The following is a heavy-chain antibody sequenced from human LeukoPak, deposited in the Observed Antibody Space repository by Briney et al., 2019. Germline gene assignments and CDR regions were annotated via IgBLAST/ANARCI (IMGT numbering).Heavy chain of an antibody. Sequence: GGSLRLSWAASGXTFSKSWMTWVRQAPGRGLQWVAHIKEDGGDKYYVDSVEGRFTISRDNDKTSVYLQMNSLRAEDTAVYYCATWSSGWQFDFWGQGTLVSVSS. D-gene: IGHD6-19*01. CDR3: ATWSSGWQFDF. V-gene: IGHV3-7*05. CDR1: GXTFSKSW. CDR2: IKEDGGDK. J-gene: IGHJ4*02.